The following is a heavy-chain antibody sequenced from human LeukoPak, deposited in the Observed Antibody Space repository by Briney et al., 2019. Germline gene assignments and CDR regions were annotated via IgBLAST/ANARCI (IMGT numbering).Heavy chain of an antibody. J-gene: IGHJ4*02. CDR1: GFTFSSYS. CDR2: ISSSGSYI. D-gene: IGHD2-15*01. CDR3: ASDYCSGGSCYITY. Sequence: GGSLRLSCAASGFTFSSYSMNWVRQAPGKGLGWVSSISSSGSYIYYADSVKGRFTISRDNAKNLLYLQMNSLRAEDTAVYYCASDYCSGGSCYITYWGQGTLVTVSS. V-gene: IGHV3-21*01.